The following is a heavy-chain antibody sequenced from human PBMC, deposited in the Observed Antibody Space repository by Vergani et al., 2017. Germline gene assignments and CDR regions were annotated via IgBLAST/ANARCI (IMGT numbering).Heavy chain of an antibody. V-gene: IGHV7-4-1*02. CDR3: ARDSPVGYSYGYDAFDI. J-gene: IGHJ3*02. CDR1: GYTFTSYA. D-gene: IGHD5-18*01. CDR2: INTNTGNP. Sequence: QVQLVQSGSELKKPGASVKVSCKASGYTFTSYAMNWVRQAPGQGLEWMGWINTNTGNPTYAQGFTGRFVFSLDTSVSTAYLQISSLTAEDTAVYYCARDSPVGYSYGYDAFDIWGQGTMVTVSS.